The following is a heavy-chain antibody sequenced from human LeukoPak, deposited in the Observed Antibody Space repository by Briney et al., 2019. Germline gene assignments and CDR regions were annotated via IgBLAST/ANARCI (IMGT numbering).Heavy chain of an antibody. D-gene: IGHD4-11*01. V-gene: IGHV4-39*01. CDR2: IYYSGST. CDR3: ARPNYSNYYYYMDV. J-gene: IGHJ6*03. Sequence: SETLSLTCTVSGGSISSSSYHWGWIRQPPGKGLEWIGSIYYSGSTYHNPSLKSRVTISVDTSKNQFSLKLSSVTAADTAVYYCARPNYSNYYYYMDVWGKGTTVTVSS. CDR1: GGSISSSSYH.